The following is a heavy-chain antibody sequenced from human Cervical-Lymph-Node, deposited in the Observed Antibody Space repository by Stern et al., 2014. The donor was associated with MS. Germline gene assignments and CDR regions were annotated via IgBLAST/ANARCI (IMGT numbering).Heavy chain of an antibody. J-gene: IGHJ5*02. CDR2: IHPNSGVT. Sequence: QVQLVQSGAEVKKPGASVRLSCKASGYVFTAYYIHWVRQAPGQGLEWVGRIHPNSGVTDYAQKFQGSVTLSRDKSITTAYMEVNGLTSDDTAIYYCATAGPAFWFDPWGQGTIVTVSS. V-gene: IGHV1-2*06. D-gene: IGHD3-3*02. CDR1: GYVFTAYY. CDR3: ATAGPAFWFDP.